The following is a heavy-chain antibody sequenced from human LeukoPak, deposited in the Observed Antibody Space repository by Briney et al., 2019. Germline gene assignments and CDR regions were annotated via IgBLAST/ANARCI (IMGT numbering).Heavy chain of an antibody. J-gene: IGHJ4*02. V-gene: IGHV3-30*02. D-gene: IGHD6-6*01. Sequence: PGGSLRLSCAASGFTFSSYDMNWVRQAPGKGLEWVAFIRYDGSYKYYADSVKGRFTISRDNSKNTVYLQMNSLRPEDTAVYYCTRGPSSSSSVGGYLDYWGQGTLVTVSS. CDR3: TRGPSSSSSVGGYLDY. CDR2: IRYDGSYK. CDR1: GFTFSSYD.